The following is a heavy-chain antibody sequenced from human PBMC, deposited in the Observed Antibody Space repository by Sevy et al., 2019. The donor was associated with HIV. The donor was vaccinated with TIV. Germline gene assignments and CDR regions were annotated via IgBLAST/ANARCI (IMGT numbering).Heavy chain of an antibody. J-gene: IGHJ5*02. Sequence: SETLSLTCTVSSGSISGYYWSWIRQPPGKGLEWIGYIYHSGSTKYNPSLKSRVTLSIDTSKNQFSLKLKSVTAADTAIYYCARGGWDFWTGYYNWFDPWGQGTLVTVSS. V-gene: IGHV4-59*01. CDR1: SGSISGYY. CDR2: IYHSGST. CDR3: ARGGWDFWTGYYNWFDP. D-gene: IGHD3-3*01.